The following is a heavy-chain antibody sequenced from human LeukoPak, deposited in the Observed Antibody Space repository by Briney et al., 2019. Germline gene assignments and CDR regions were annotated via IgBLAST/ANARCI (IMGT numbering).Heavy chain of an antibody. CDR1: GFTFSNAW. J-gene: IGHJ6*03. V-gene: IGHV3-15*01. CDR3: TTDPLVTSWRLSDYYYYMDV. Sequence: GGSLRLSCAASGFTFSNAWMSWFRQAPGKGLEWVGRFKSKTVVGTTDYAAPVKGRFTISRDDSKNTLYLQMNSLKTEDTAVYYCTTDPLVTSWRLSDYYYYMDVWGKGTTVTVSS. D-gene: IGHD2-21*02. CDR2: FKSKTVVGTT.